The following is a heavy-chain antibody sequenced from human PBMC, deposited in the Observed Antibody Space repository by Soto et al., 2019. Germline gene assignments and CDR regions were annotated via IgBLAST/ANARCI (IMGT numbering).Heavy chain of an antibody. CDR1: GGSISSSNW. CDR2: IYHIGST. V-gene: IGHV4-4*02. CDR3: ARLQISAYCTNGVCYYFDY. Sequence: QVQLQESGPGLVKPSGTLSLTCAVSGGSISSSNWWSWVRQPPGKGLEWIGEIYHIGSTNYNPSLKSRVTISVDKSKNQFSLKLSSVTAADTAVYYCARLQISAYCTNGVCYYFDYWGQGTLVTVSS. J-gene: IGHJ4*02. D-gene: IGHD2-8*01.